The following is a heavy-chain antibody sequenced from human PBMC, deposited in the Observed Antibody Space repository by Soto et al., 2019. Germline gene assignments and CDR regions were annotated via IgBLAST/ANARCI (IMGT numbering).Heavy chain of an antibody. CDR2: IYYSGST. CDR1: GGSISSSSYY. CDR3: ARAGRYGDHVQGRRYGMDV. D-gene: IGHD4-17*01. J-gene: IGHJ6*02. V-gene: IGHV4-39*01. Sequence: QLQLQESGPGLVKPSETLSLTCTVSGGSISSSSYYWGWIRQPPGKGLEWIGSIYYSGSTYYNPSLKSRVTISVDTSKNQYSLKLRSVTAADTAVYYCARAGRYGDHVQGRRYGMDVWGQGTTVTVSS.